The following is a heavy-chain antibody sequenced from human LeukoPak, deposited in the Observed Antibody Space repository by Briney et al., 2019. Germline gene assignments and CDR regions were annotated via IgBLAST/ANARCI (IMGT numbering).Heavy chain of an antibody. CDR1: GFTFDDYG. V-gene: IGHV3-20*04. J-gene: IGHJ4*02. CDR3: AREGAYGSGRYFDY. D-gene: IGHD3-10*01. CDR2: INWNGGST. Sequence: GGSLRLSRAASGFTFDDYGMSWVRQAPGKGLEWVSGINWNGGSTGYADSVKGRFTISRDNAKNSLYLQMNSLRAEDTALYYCAREGAYGSGRYFDYWGQGTLVTVSS.